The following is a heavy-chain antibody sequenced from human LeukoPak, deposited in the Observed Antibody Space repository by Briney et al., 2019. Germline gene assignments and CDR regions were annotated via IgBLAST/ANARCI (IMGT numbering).Heavy chain of an antibody. Sequence: ASVKVSCKASGYTFTSYGISWVRQAPGQGLEWMGIINPSGGSTSYAQKFQGRVTMTRDTSTSTVYMELSSLRSEDTAVYYCARGVVVVADAFDIWGQGTMVTVSS. V-gene: IGHV1-46*01. CDR2: INPSGGST. CDR1: GYTFTSYG. CDR3: ARGVVVVADAFDI. D-gene: IGHD2-15*01. J-gene: IGHJ3*02.